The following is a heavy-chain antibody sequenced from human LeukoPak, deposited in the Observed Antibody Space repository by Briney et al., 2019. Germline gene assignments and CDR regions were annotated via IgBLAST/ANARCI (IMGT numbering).Heavy chain of an antibody. CDR1: GGSFSGYY. V-gene: IGHV4-34*01. CDR3: ARERREQLLPPYTRSVTYFDY. D-gene: IGHD2-2*01. Sequence: SETLSLTCAVYGGSFSGYYWSWIRQPPGKGLEWIGEINHSGSTYYNPSLKRRVTISIDTSKNQFSLKLSSVTAADTAVYYCARERREQLLPPYTRSVTYFDYWGQGTLVTVSS. CDR2: INHSGST. J-gene: IGHJ4*02.